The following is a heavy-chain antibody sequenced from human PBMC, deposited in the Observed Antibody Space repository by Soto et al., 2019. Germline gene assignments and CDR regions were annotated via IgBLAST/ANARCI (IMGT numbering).Heavy chain of an antibody. J-gene: IGHJ6*02. CDR3: ARMAGYYDSSGYYNYYYYGMDV. CDR2: IDWDDDK. V-gene: IGHV2-70*11. Sequence: SGPTLVNPTQTLTLTCTFSGFSLSTSGMCVSWIRQPPGKALEWLARIDWDDDKYYSTSLKTRLTISKDTSKNQVVLTMTNMDPVDTATYYCARMAGYYDSSGYYNYYYYGMDVWGQGTTVTVS. D-gene: IGHD3-22*01. CDR1: GFSLSTSGMC.